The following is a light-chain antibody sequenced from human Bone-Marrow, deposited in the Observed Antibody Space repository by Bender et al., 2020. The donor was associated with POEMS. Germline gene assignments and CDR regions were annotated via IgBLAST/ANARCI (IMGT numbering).Light chain of an antibody. CDR2: EVS. CDR1: SSDVGTYNY. Sequence: QSALTQPASVSGSPGQSVTISCTGTSSDVGTYNYVSWYQQHPGKAPKLLIHEVSKRPSGVPDRFAGSKSGNTASLTVSGLQAEDEADYYCNSYAGSDNVLFGGGTKLTVL. V-gene: IGLV2-8*01. CDR3: NSYAGSDNVL. J-gene: IGLJ2*01.